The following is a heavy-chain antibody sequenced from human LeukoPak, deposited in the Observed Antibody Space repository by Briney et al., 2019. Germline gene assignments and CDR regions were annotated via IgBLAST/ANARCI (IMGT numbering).Heavy chain of an antibody. V-gene: IGHV4-34*01. Sequence: SETLSLTCAVYGGSFSGYYWSWIRQPPGKGLEWIGEINHSGSTNYNPSLKSRVTISVDTSKNQFPLKLSSVTAADTAVYYCARGRRHCSGGSCYYWFDPWGQGTLVTVSS. CDR2: INHSGST. J-gene: IGHJ5*02. CDR3: ARGRRHCSGGSCYYWFDP. D-gene: IGHD2-15*01. CDR1: GGSFSGYY.